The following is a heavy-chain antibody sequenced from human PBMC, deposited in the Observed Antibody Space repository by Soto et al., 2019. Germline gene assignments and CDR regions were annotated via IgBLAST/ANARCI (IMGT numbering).Heavy chain of an antibody. CDR2: INHSGST. CDR3: ARRDIVVVVAATGGAFDI. J-gene: IGHJ3*02. CDR1: GGSFSGYY. V-gene: IGHV4-34*01. Sequence: SETLSLTCAVYGGSFSGYYWSWIRQPPGKGLEWIGEINHSGSTNYNPSLKSRVTISVDTSKNQFSLKLSSVTAADTAVYYCARRDIVVVVAATGGAFDIWGQGTMVTVS. D-gene: IGHD2-15*01.